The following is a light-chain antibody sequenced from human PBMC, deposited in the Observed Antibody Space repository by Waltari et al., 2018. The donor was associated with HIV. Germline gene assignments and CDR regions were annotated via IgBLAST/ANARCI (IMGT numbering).Light chain of an antibody. CDR2: STH. CDR3: CSYAGSSTYV. J-gene: IGLJ1*01. CDR1: SSNIGSNT. Sequence: QSVLTQPPSASGTPGQRVTISCSGSSSNIGSNTVNWYQQLPATAPKLLIYSTHQRPPGGPDLCSGSESGTSASLAISGLQSEDEADYYCCSYAGSSTYVFGTGTKVTVL. V-gene: IGLV1-44*01.